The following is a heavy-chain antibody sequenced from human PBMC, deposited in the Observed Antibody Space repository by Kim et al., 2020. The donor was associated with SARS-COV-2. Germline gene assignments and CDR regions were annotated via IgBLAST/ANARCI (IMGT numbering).Heavy chain of an antibody. D-gene: IGHD1-7*01. CDR1: GGTFSSYA. CDR3: ARDITALELARHY. J-gene: IGHJ4*02. Sequence: SVKVSCKASGGTFSSYAISWVRQAPGQGLEWMGGIIPIFGTANYAQKFQGRVTITADESTSTAYMELSSLRSEDTAVYYCARDITALELARHYWGQGTLVTVSS. CDR2: IIPIFGTA. V-gene: IGHV1-69*13.